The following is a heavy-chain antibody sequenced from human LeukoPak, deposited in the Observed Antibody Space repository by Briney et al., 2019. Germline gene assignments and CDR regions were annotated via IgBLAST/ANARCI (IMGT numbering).Heavy chain of an antibody. CDR1: RYTFASSP. V-gene: IGHV1-3*01. CDR3: ARDHNWVVDY. Sequence: ASVKVSCKASRYTFASSPIHWVRQAPGQRLEWMGWINAGNGNTKYSQNFQGRVTISRDTSASTAYMALRSLRSDDTAVYYCARDHNWVVDYWGQGTLVTVSS. D-gene: IGHD1-1*01. J-gene: IGHJ4*02. CDR2: INAGNGNT.